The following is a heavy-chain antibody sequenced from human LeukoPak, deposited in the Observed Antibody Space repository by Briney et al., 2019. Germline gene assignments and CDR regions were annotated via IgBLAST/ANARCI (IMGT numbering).Heavy chain of an antibody. CDR1: GFTFSSYA. J-gene: IGHJ4*02. CDR2: ISGSGGST. V-gene: IGHV3-23*01. D-gene: IGHD5-18*01. CDR3: AKGSGGYSYGYPFDY. Sequence: PGGSLRLSCAASGFTFSSYAMSWVRQAPGKGLEWVSAISGSGGSTYYADSVKGRFTISRDNSKNTLYLQMNSLRAEDTAVYYCAKGSGGYSYGYPFDYWGQGTLVTVSS.